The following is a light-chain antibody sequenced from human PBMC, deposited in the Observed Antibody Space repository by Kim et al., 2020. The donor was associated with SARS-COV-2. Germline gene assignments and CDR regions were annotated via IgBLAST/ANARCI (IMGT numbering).Light chain of an antibody. Sequence: LSVSPGERVTLSCRASQSVALLAWYQQKPGQAPRLVIHGASTRATGIPARFSGSGSETEFTLTISSLQSEDFAIYYCQQYNEWPSTFGQGTRLEIK. CDR3: QQYNEWPST. J-gene: IGKJ5*01. CDR1: QSVALL. CDR2: GAS. V-gene: IGKV3-15*01.